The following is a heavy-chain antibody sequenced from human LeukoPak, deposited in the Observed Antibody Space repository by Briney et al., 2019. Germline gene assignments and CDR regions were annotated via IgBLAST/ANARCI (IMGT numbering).Heavy chain of an antibody. V-gene: IGHV3-7*01. J-gene: IGHJ4*02. CDR3: ARVSSSWYAADY. CDR1: GFPFSSYW. Sequence: GGSLRLSCAASGFPFSSYWMSWVRQAPGKGLEWVANIKQDGSEKYYVDSVKGRFTISRDNAKNSLYLQMNSLRAEDTAVYYCARVSSSWYAADYWGQGTLVTVSS. CDR2: IKQDGSEK. D-gene: IGHD6-13*01.